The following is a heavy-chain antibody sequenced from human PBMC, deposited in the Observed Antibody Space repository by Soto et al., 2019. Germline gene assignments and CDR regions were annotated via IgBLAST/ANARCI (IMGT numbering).Heavy chain of an antibody. CDR3: ARSYSNSDFDY. Sequence: QVLLVQSGAEVKKPGASVKVSCKASGFTFTTYGISWVRQAPGQGLEWMGWISAYNGNTNYAQKLQDRVTMTTDTPTSTAYMELRSRRSDDTAVYYCARSYSNSDFDYWGQGTLVTVSS. D-gene: IGHD6-6*01. CDR2: ISAYNGNT. J-gene: IGHJ4*02. V-gene: IGHV1-18*04. CDR1: GFTFTTYG.